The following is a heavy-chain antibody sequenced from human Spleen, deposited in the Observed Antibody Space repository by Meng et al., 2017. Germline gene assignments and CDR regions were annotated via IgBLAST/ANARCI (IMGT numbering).Heavy chain of an antibody. CDR1: GGSFSDYY. V-gene: IGHV4-34*01. CDR2: INHSGST. CDR3: ARGRNTQQWLVGRKVTDY. D-gene: IGHD6-19*01. Sequence: QVELRQWGAGRLKPSETLSLTCVVSGGSFSDYYWSWIRQPPGKGLEWIGEINHSGSTNYNPSLKSRVTISVDTSKNQFSLKLSSVTAADTAVYYCARGRNTQQWLVGRKVTDYWGQGTLVTVSS. J-gene: IGHJ4*02.